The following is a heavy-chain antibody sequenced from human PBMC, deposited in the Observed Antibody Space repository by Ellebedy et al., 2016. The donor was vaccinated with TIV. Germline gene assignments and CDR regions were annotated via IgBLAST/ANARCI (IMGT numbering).Heavy chain of an antibody. CDR3: ARAWGFKLNYFYYGMDV. V-gene: IGHV4-4*02. J-gene: IGHJ6*02. CDR1: GGSISSSNW. CDR2: IYHSGST. D-gene: IGHD1-7*01. Sequence: SETLSLTXAVSGGSISSSNWWSWVRQPPGKGLEWIREIYHSGSTHYNPSLKSRVTISVDKSKNQFSLKLSSVTAADTAVYYCARAWGFKLNYFYYGMDVWGQGTTVTVSS.